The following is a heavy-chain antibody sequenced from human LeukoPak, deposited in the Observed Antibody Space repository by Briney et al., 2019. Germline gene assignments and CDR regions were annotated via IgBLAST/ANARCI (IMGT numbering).Heavy chain of an antibody. CDR3: ARANFLYCSSTTCLFDY. D-gene: IGHD2-2*01. J-gene: IGHJ4*02. V-gene: IGHV1-2*02. CDR2: INPNDGDT. CDR1: GYTFTDYY. Sequence: GASVKVSCKASGYTFTDYYMHWVRQATGQGFEWMGWINPNDGDTNYAQKFQGRVTMTRDTSISTAHMEVGRLRSDDTAVYYCARANFLYCSSTTCLFDYWGQGTLVTVSS.